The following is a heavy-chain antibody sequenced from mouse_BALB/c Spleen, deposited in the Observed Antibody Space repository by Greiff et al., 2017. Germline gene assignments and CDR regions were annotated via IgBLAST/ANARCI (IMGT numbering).Heavy chain of an antibody. D-gene: IGHD1-1*02. CDR3: ARRAPYGLYAMDY. CDR2: IYPGDGDT. CDR1: GYTFTSYW. V-gene: IGHV1-87*01. J-gene: IGHJ4*01. Sequence: VKLQESGAELARPGASVKLSCKASGYTFTSYWMQWVKQRPGQGLEWIGAIYPGDGDTRYTQKFKGKATLTADKSSSTAYMQLSSLTSEDSAVYYCARRAPYGLYAMDYWGQGTSVTVSS.